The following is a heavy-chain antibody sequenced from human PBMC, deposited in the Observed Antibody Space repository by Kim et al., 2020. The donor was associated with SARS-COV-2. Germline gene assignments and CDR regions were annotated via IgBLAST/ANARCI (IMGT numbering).Heavy chain of an antibody. CDR1: GFTFSSYA. CDR3: VNSCRFIPSSSCWPPVDY. J-gene: IGHJ4*02. V-gene: IGHV3-64D*06. D-gene: IGHD6-13*01. CDR2: ISSNGGST. Sequence: GGSLRLSCSASGFTFSSYAMHWVRQAPGKGLEYVSAISSNGGSTYYADSVKGRFTISRDNSKNTLYLQMSSLRAEDTAVYYCVNSCRFIPSSSCWPPVDYWGQGTLVTVSS.